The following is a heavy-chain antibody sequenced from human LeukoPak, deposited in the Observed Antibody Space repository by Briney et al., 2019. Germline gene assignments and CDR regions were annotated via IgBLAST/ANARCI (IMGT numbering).Heavy chain of an antibody. CDR1: GGSISSYY. Sequence: SETLSLTCTVSGGSISSYYWSWIRQPPGKGLEWIGYIYYSGSTNYNPSLKSRVTISVDTSKNQFSLKLSSVTAADTAVYYCARVGIYYGSSTFGAFDIWGQGTMVTVSS. CDR3: ARVGIYYGSSTFGAFDI. CDR2: IYYSGST. V-gene: IGHV4-59*01. J-gene: IGHJ3*02. D-gene: IGHD3-10*01.